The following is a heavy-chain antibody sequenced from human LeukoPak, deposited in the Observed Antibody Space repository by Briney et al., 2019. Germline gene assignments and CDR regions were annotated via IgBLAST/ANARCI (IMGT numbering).Heavy chain of an antibody. J-gene: IGHJ6*02. V-gene: IGHV3-53*01. D-gene: IGHD1-1*01. CDR2: IYSGGST. Sequence: GGSLRLSCAASGFTFSSYSMNWVRQAPGKGLEWVSVIYSGGSTYFADSVKGRFTITRDNSKNTVFLQMNSLRAEDTAVYYCARDSETETGWYYYGMDVWGQGTTVTVSS. CDR1: GFTFSSYS. CDR3: ARDSETETGWYYYGMDV.